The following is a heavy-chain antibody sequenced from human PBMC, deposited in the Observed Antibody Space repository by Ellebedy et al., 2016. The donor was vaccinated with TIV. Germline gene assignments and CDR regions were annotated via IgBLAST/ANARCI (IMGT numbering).Heavy chain of an antibody. CDR1: RFTFSHYW. V-gene: IGHV3-74*01. J-gene: IGHJ2*01. D-gene: IGHD6-19*01. Sequence: GESLKISCAASRFTFSHYWMHWVRQAPGTGPVWVSRINIYGSSTIYAGSVKGRFTISRDNAKNTLYLQMNSLRAEDTAVYYCARAGSGGWEAYFDLWGRGTLVTVSS. CDR3: ARAGSGGWEAYFDL. CDR2: INIYGSST.